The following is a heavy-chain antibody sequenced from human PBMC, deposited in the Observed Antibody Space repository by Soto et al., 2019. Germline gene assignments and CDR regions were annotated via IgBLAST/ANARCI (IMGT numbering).Heavy chain of an antibody. CDR2: ISGSGGST. V-gene: IGHV3-23*01. Sequence: PGGSLRLSCAASGFTFSSYAMSRVRQVPGKGLEWVSAISGSGGSTYYPDSVKGRFTISRDNSKNTLYLQMNSLRAEDTAVYYCAGDCSSAWYCVGANFGYWGQGTLVTVSS. D-gene: IGHD6-19*01. J-gene: IGHJ4*02. CDR3: AGDCSSAWYCVGANFGY. CDR1: GFTFSSYA.